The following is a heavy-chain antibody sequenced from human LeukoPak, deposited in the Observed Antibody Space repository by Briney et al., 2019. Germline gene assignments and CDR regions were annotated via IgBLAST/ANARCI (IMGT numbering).Heavy chain of an antibody. Sequence: GASVKVSCKASGYTFTGYYMHWVRQAPGQGLEWMGWINPNSGGTNYAQKFQGRVTMTRDTSISTAYMERSRLRSDDTAVYYCARVPYYDSSGYYLLFDYWGQGTLVTVSS. CDR2: INPNSGGT. V-gene: IGHV1-2*02. CDR3: ARVPYYDSSGYYLLFDY. J-gene: IGHJ4*02. CDR1: GYTFTGYY. D-gene: IGHD3-22*01.